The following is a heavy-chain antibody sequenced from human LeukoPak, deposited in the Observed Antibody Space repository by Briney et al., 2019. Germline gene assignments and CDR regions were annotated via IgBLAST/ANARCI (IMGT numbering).Heavy chain of an antibody. Sequence: SETLSLTCAVYGGSFSGYYWSWIRQPPGKGLEWIGEINHSGSTNYNPSLKSRVTISVDTSKNQFSLKLSSVTAADTAVYYCARGSRCDILTGYHICGGGVCFDPWSQETLVTVSS. CDR2: INHSGST. V-gene: IGHV4-34*01. CDR1: GGSFSGYY. D-gene: IGHD3-9*01. CDR3: ARGSRCDILTGYHICGGGVCFDP. J-gene: IGHJ5*02.